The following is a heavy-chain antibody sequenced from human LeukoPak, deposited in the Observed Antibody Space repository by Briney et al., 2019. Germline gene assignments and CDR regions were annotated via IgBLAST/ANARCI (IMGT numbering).Heavy chain of an antibody. J-gene: IGHJ4*02. CDR2: ISGSGSYI. V-gene: IGHV3-21*01. CDR1: GFTFNDYS. Sequence: PGGSLRLSCAASGFTFNDYSMNWVRQAPGKGLEWVSSISGSGSYIYYAESVKGRFTISRDNTENALYLQMNSLRAEDTAVYYCARARYSDYWGQGTLVTVSS. CDR3: ARARYSDY.